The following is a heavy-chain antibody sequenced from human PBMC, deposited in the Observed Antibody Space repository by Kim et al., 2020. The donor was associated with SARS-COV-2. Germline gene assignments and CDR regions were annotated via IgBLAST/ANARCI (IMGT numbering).Heavy chain of an antibody. CDR3: ARVPSRVRGPPCY. D-gene: IGHD3-10*01. CDR1: GGSFSGYY. CDR2: INHSGST. V-gene: IGHV4-34*01. J-gene: IGHJ4*02. Sequence: SETLSLTCAVYGGSFSGYYWSWIRQPPGKGLEWIGEINHSGSTNYNPSLKSRVTISVDTSKNQFSLKLSSVTAADTAVYYCARVPSRVRGPPCYWGQGTLVTVSS.